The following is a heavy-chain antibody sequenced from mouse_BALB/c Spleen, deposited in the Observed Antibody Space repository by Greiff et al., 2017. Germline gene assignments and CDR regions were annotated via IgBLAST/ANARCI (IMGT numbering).Heavy chain of an antibody. V-gene: IGHV5-6-5*01. Sequence: EVKLVESGGGLVKPGGSLKLSCAASGFTFSSYAMSWVRQTPEKRLEWVASISSGGSTYYPDSVKGRFTISRDNARNILYLQMSSLRSEDTAMYYCARERDDYDEGFFDYWGQGTTLTVSS. D-gene: IGHD2-4*01. CDR2: ISSGGST. CDR3: ARERDDYDEGFFDY. J-gene: IGHJ2*01. CDR1: GFTFSSYA.